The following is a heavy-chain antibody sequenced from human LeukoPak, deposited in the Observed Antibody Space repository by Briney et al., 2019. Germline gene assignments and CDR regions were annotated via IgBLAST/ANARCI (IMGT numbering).Heavy chain of an antibody. Sequence: SETLSLTCAVYGGSFSGYYWSWIRQPPGKGLEWIGEINHSGSTNYNPSLKSRVTISVDTSKNHFSLKLSSVTAADTALYYCARLRQQLVRPYFYYYYYMDVWGKGTTVTISS. CDR3: ARLRQQLVRPYFYYYYYMDV. CDR1: GGSFSGYY. V-gene: IGHV4-34*01. D-gene: IGHD6-13*01. J-gene: IGHJ6*03. CDR2: INHSGST.